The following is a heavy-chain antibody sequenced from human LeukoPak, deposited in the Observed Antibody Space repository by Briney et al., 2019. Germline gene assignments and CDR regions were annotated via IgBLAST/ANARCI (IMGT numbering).Heavy chain of an antibody. CDR1: GYTFTGYY. V-gene: IGHV1-2*02. Sequence: ASVKVSCKASGYTFTGYYMHWVRQAPGQGLEWMGWINPNSGGTNYAQKFQGRVTMTRDTSISTAYMELSRLRSDDTAVYYCARGYYDSSGYYCLDPSHSEYYFDYWGQGSLVTVSS. J-gene: IGHJ4*02. CDR3: ARGYYDSSGYYCLDPSHSEYYFDY. CDR2: INPNSGGT. D-gene: IGHD3-22*01.